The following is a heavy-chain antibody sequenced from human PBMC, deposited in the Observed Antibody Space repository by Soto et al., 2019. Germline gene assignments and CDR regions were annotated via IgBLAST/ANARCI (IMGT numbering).Heavy chain of an antibody. J-gene: IGHJ4*02. CDR3: ARDPVTSPWFDY. V-gene: IGHV3-30-3*01. CDR2: IPYDESNK. Sequence: QVQLVESGGGVVQPSRSLRLSCAASGFTFSSYAMHWVRQAPGKPLEWVPVIPYDESNKYYADSVKARFTISRDNSKNTRYQQMNSLRAEDTAVYDCARDPVTSPWFDYWGQGTLVTVSS. D-gene: IGHD4-17*01. CDR1: GFTFSSYA.